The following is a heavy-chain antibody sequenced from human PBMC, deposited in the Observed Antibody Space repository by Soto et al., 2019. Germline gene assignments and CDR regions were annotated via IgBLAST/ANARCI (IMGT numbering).Heavy chain of an antibody. D-gene: IGHD2-15*01. CDR3: ARDFRIGGI. J-gene: IGHJ3*02. CDR2: IYSDGST. V-gene: IGHV3-53*01. CDR1: GFTVSSYY. Sequence: HPGGSLRLSCAASGFTVSSYYMTWVRQAPGKGLEWVSVIYSDGSTYYADSVKGRFTISRDDSKNTLFLQMNSLRAEDTALYYCARDFRIGGIWGQGTMVTVSS.